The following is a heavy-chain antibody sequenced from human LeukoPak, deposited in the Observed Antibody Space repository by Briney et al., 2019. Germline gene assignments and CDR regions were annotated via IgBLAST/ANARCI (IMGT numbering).Heavy chain of an antibody. V-gene: IGHV4-39*01. CDR2: ISYSGRT. J-gene: IGHJ4*02. D-gene: IGHD1-26*01. CDR1: DGSISSNSYY. CDR3: ARLWEPSDY. Sequence: SETLSLTCTVSDGSISSNSYYWGWIRQPPGKGPEWIGSISYSGRTYYNPSLESRVTISVDASKNQFSLELNSVTAADTAVYYCARLWEPSDYWGQGTLVTVSS.